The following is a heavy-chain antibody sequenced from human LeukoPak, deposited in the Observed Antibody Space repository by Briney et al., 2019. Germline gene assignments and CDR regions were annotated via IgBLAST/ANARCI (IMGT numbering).Heavy chain of an antibody. V-gene: IGHV4-38-2*01. D-gene: IGHD2-21*01. CDR2: IHHSTTT. J-gene: IGHJ4*02. Sequence: PSETLSLTCAVSGYSISSGFYWGWIRQPPGQGLEWLGTIHHSTTTYYNPSLKSRVTISVDTSKNHFSLKLTSVTAADTAVYYCARLSVGWESIADFDYWGQGTLVTVSS. CDR3: ARLSVGWESIADFDY. CDR1: GYSISSGFY.